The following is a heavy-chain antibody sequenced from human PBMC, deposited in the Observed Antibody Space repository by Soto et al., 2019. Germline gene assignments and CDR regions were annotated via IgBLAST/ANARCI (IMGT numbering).Heavy chain of an antibody. CDR3: ARAAGRSKLLPFYFDP. V-gene: IGHV1-3*01. J-gene: IGHJ5*02. Sequence: QVHLVQSGAEVQKPGASVRISCQASGYAFTTSAIHWVRQAPGQSLEWMGWINPATGDTKQSQDDRGRGTFALDTSATTAYMDLRSLASHDTAVYYCARAAGRSKLLPFYFDPWGQGTLVTVSS. CDR1: GYAFTTSA. D-gene: IGHD1-26*01. CDR2: INPATGDT.